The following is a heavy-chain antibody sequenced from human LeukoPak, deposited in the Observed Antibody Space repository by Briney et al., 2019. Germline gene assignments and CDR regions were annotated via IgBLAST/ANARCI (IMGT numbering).Heavy chain of an antibody. CDR3: ARHYLRQRLAPYNWFDP. V-gene: IGHV1-2*02. D-gene: IGHD6-25*01. Sequence: GASVKVSCRASGYTFTGYYMHWVRQAPGQGLEWMGWISPNSGATTYAQNFQGRVAMTRDTSISTAYMELSRLRSDDTAVYYCARHYLRQRLAPYNWFDPWGQGTRVTVSS. CDR1: GYTFTGYY. J-gene: IGHJ5*02. CDR2: ISPNSGAT.